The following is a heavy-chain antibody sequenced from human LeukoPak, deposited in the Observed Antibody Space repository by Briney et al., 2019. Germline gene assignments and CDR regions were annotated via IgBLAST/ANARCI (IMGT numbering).Heavy chain of an antibody. CDR2: ISYDGSNK. J-gene: IGHJ6*03. Sequence: TGGSLRLSCAASGFTFSSYAMHWVRQAPGKGLEWVAVISYDGSNKYYADSVKGRFTISRDNSKDTLYLQMNSLRAEDTAVYYCARDRRMDYYDSSGYYGGTTSGMDVWGKGTTVTVSS. CDR1: GFTFSSYA. D-gene: IGHD3-22*01. CDR3: ARDRRMDYYDSSGYYGGTTSGMDV. V-gene: IGHV3-30*04.